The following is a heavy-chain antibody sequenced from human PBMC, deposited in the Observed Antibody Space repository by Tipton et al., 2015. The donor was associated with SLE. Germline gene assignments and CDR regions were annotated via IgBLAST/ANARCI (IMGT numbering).Heavy chain of an antibody. CDR1: GGSISSRSYY. Sequence: LRLSCTVSGGSISSRSYYWGWIRQPPGKGLEYIGSIYYMGTTYYNPSPKSRITISADMSKNQFSLKLNSVTAADTAVYYCANFGSGGFDYWGQGILVTVSS. D-gene: IGHD6-19*01. V-gene: IGHV4-39*07. CDR3: ANFGSGGFDY. J-gene: IGHJ4*02. CDR2: IYYMGTT.